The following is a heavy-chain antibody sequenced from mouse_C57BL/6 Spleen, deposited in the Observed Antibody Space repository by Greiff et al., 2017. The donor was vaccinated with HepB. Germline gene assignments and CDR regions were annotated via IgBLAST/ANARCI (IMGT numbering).Heavy chain of an antibody. J-gene: IGHJ1*03. CDR1: GFTFTDYY. V-gene: IGHV7-3*01. D-gene: IGHD1-1*01. CDR2: IRNKANGYTT. Sequence: EVQLVESGGGLVQPGGSLSLSCAASGFTFTDYYMSWVRQPPGKALEWLGFIRNKANGYTTEYSASVKGRFTISRVNSQSILYLQMNALSAEDRATYYCARVTVVAPYFDVWGTGTTVTVSS. CDR3: ARVTVVAPYFDV.